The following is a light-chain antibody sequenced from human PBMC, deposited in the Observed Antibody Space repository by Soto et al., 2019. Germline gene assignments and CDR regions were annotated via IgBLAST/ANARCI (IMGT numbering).Light chain of an antibody. CDR1: SSDVGGYNY. CDR3: SSYTSSSTRVV. Sequence: QSALTQPASVSGSPGQSITISCTGTSSDVGGYNYVSWYQQHPGKAPQVVIYDVSNRPSWVSNRFSGSKSGNTASLTISGLKAEDEADYYCSSYTSSSTRVVFGGGTQLTVL. J-gene: IGLJ2*01. CDR2: DVS. V-gene: IGLV2-14*01.